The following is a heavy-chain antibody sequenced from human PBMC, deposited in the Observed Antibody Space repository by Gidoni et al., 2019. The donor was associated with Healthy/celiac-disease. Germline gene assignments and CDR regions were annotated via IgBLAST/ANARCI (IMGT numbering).Heavy chain of an antibody. J-gene: IGHJ4*02. CDR3: AKEGPQRVYSYENYIDY. Sequence: EGRHLESGGSLVRSGGSLSRSASASGFTFICDAIRWVRQAPGKGLEWVSGISGSGGSTYDADSVKGRFNIIRDKSKNTLYRQMNSLRDEDTAVYYCAKEGPQRVYSYENYIDYWGQGTLVTVSS. D-gene: IGHD5-18*01. CDR1: GFTFICDA. CDR2: ISGSGGST. V-gene: IGHV3-23*01.